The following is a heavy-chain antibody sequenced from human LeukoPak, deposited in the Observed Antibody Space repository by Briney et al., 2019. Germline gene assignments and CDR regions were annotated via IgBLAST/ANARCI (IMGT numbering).Heavy chain of an antibody. Sequence: PSQTLSLTCTISGGSISSGGYYWSWIRQHPGKGLEWIGYIYYSGSTYYNPSRKSRVTISVDTSKNQFSLKLSPVTAADTAVYYCARYGIARYYYYGMDVWGQGTTVTVSS. D-gene: IGHD6-13*01. J-gene: IGHJ6*02. CDR1: GGSISSGGYY. V-gene: IGHV4-31*03. CDR3: ARYGIARYYYYGMDV. CDR2: IYYSGST.